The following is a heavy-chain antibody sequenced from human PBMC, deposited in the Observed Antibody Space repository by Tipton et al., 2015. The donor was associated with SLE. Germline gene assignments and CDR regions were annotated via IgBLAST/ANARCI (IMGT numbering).Heavy chain of an antibody. CDR2: IYYSGST. Sequence: TLSLTCAVSGGSIRNYYLGWIRQPPGKGLEWVGSIYYSGSTYYNPSLKSRVTMSVDTSKNQFSLKLSFVTVADTAMYYCARLRISGVLTGSYEYGMDVWGQATAVTVSS. D-gene: IGHD3-3*01. CDR1: GGSIRNYY. J-gene: IGHJ6*02. CDR3: ARLRISGVLTGSYEYGMDV. V-gene: IGHV4-59*12.